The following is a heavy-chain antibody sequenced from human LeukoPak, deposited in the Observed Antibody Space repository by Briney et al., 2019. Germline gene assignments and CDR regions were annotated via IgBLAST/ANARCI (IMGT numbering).Heavy chain of an antibody. Sequence: GGSLRLSCVGSGFTFSTQAMSCVRQAPGKGLEWVSTMSASGDRIHYADSVRGRFTISRDNSKNTVYLQMSSVRAEATAIYYCARLQWDLPISWGYFDHWGQGTLVSVSS. CDR1: GFTFSTQA. CDR2: MSASGDRI. J-gene: IGHJ4*02. CDR3: ARLQWDLPISWGYFDH. V-gene: IGHV3-23*01. D-gene: IGHD2-2*01.